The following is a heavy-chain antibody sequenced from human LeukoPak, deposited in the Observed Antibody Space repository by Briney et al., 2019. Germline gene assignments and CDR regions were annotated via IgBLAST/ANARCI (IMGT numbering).Heavy chain of an antibody. CDR2: IRQDGSVN. CDR3: ARGHRAWSY. Sequence: GGSLRLSCAASGFTFSSCWMSWVRQAPGKGLEWVATIRQDGSVNHCVDSVKGRFTVSRDNAWNSLYLQMDSLRAEDTAVYYCARGHRAWSYWGQGTLVTVSS. V-gene: IGHV3-7*01. J-gene: IGHJ4*02. CDR1: GFTFSSCW. D-gene: IGHD3-3*01.